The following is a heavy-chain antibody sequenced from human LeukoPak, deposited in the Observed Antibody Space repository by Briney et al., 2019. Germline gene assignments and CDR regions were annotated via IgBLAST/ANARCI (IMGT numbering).Heavy chain of an antibody. V-gene: IGHV4-31*11. CDR2: IYYSGST. Sequence: SQTLSLTCAVSGGSISSGGYYWSWIRQHPGKGLEWIGYIYYSGSTYYNPSLKSRVTISVNTSKNQFSLKLSSVTAADTAVYYCARDFGAEDWYFDLWGRGTLVTVSS. J-gene: IGHJ2*01. CDR1: GGSISSGGYY. D-gene: IGHD3-10*01. CDR3: ARDFGAEDWYFDL.